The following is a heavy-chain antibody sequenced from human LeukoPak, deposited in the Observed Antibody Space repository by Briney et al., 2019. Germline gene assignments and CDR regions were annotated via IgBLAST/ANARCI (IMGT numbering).Heavy chain of an antibody. V-gene: IGHV3-74*01. D-gene: IGHD4-17*01. CDR2: INPDGSTT. CDR1: GFTFTNYW. J-gene: IGHJ4*02. CDR3: ARGRYGDYH. Sequence: PGRSLRLSCAASGFTFTNYWMFWVRQAPGKGLVWVSGINPDGSTTTYADSVKGRFTISRENAKSTLYLHMNILRVEDTAVYYCARGRYGDYHWGQGILVTVSS.